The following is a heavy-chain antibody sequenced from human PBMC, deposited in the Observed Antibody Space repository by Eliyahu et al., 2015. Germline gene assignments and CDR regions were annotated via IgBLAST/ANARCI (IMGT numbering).Heavy chain of an antibody. Sequence: EVQLVESGGGLVQPGGSLRLSCAASGFXFSXYSMNWVRQAPGKGLEWVSYISSSSSTIYYADSVKGRFTISRDNAKNSLYLQMNSLRDEDTAVYYCARGRGYSSGGTPPGYWGQGTLVTVSS. CDR3: ARGRGYSSGGTPPGY. V-gene: IGHV3-48*02. CDR1: GFXFSXYS. D-gene: IGHD6-19*01. CDR2: ISSSSSTI. J-gene: IGHJ4*02.